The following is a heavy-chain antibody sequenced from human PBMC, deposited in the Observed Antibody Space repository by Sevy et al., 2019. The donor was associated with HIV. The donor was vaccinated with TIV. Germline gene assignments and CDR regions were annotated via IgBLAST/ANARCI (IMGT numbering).Heavy chain of an antibody. V-gene: IGHV3-7*01. CDR1: GFTFSNAW. CDR2: IKGDGSDK. Sequence: GGSLRLSCAASGFTFSNAWMGWVRQAPGKGPEWVANIKGDGSDKYYLDSVKGRFTISRDNAKSSLYLRMNSLRDEDTATYYCVRGGGACDYWGQGTLVTVSS. D-gene: IGHD2-21*02. CDR3: VRGGGACDY. J-gene: IGHJ4*02.